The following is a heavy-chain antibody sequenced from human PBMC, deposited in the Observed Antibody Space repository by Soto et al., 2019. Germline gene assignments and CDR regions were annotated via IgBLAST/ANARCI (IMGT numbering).Heavy chain of an antibody. CDR2: VFYTGFT. J-gene: IGHJ4*02. CDR1: GGSISGSYYY. Sequence: SETLSLTCAVSGGSISGSYYYWGWLRQSPGRGPEWIGNVFYTGFTSYNPSLESRVSVSVDTSKNQFSLKVSAVTAADTAVYYCASSQKGYNWNYFDHWGQGALVTVSS. CDR3: ASSQKGYNWNYFDH. D-gene: IGHD1-20*01. V-gene: IGHV4-39*01.